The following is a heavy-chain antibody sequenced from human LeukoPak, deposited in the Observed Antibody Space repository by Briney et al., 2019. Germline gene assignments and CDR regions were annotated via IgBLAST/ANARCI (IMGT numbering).Heavy chain of an antibody. Sequence: GGSLRLSCSASGFTFSSHWMHWVRQAPGKGLVWVARINGDGSETNYADSVKGRFTISRDNSKNTLYLQMNSLRAEDTAVYYCAKRGAAAGGWYFDYWGQGTLVTVSS. J-gene: IGHJ4*02. D-gene: IGHD6-13*01. CDR3: AKRGAAAGGWYFDY. CDR2: INGDGSET. V-gene: IGHV3-74*01. CDR1: GFTFSSHW.